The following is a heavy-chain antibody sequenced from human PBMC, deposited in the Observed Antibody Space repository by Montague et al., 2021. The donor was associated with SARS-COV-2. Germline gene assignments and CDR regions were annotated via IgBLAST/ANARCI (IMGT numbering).Heavy chain of an antibody. V-gene: IGHV6-1*01. CDR3: ASSGITLTGLDAFDI. CDR1: GDSVSSKSVA. D-gene: IGHD3-9*01. CDR2: TYYRSKWDS. Sequence: CAISGDSVSSKSVARNWIRQSPSRGLEWLGRTYYRSKWDSDYAEXXKRRLVITPDTSKNQVSLQLNSVIPEDTAVYFCASSGITLTGLDAFDIWGQGTMVTVSS. J-gene: IGHJ3*02.